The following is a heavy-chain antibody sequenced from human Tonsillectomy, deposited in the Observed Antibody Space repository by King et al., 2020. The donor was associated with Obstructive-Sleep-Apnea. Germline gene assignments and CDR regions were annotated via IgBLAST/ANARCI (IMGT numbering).Heavy chain of an antibody. D-gene: IGHD6-6*01. CDR3: AGLEASYDY. CDR1: GGSISSSSYY. Sequence: LQLQESGPGLVKPSETLSLTCTVSGGSISSSSYYWGWIRQPPGKGLGWIGGIYYSGSTYYNPSLKSRVTISVDTSKNQFSLKLSSVTAADTAVYYCAGLEASYDYWGQGTLVTVSS. CDR2: IYYSGST. V-gene: IGHV4-39*07. J-gene: IGHJ4*02.